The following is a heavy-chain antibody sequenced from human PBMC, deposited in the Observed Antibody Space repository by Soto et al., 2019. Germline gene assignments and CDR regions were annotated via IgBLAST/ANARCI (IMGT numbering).Heavy chain of an antibody. Sequence: PSETLSLTCAVSGGSISSSNWWSWVRQPPGKGLEWIGEIYHSGSTNYNPSLKSRVTISVDKSKNQFSLKLSSVTAADTAVYYCARDRGGGHSSGSRRYNWFDPWGQGTLVTVSS. V-gene: IGHV4-4*02. CDR3: ARDRGGGHSSGSRRYNWFDP. D-gene: IGHD6-19*01. J-gene: IGHJ5*02. CDR1: GGSISSSNW. CDR2: IYHSGST.